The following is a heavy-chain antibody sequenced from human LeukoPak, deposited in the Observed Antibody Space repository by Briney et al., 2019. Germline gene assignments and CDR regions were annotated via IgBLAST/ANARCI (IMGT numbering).Heavy chain of an antibody. Sequence: GASVKVSCKASGYTFTGYYMHWVRQAPGQGLEWMGWINPNSGGTNYAQKFQGRVTITADKSTSTAYMELSSLRSEDTAVYYCASPGRRDGYNWAPYYFDYWGQGTLVTVSS. D-gene: IGHD5-24*01. J-gene: IGHJ4*02. V-gene: IGHV1-2*02. CDR2: INPNSGGT. CDR3: ASPGRRDGYNWAPYYFDY. CDR1: GYTFTGYY.